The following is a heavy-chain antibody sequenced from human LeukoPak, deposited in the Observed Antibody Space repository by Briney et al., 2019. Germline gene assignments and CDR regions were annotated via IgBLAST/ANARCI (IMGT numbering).Heavy chain of an antibody. CDR2: ISSSSSTI. CDR3: ARDSGMWGTFDY. Sequence: GGSLRLSCAASGFSFSDYYMSWLRQAPGKGLEWISYISSSSSTIYYADSVKGRFTISRDNAKNSLFLQMNSLRVDDTAVYYCARDSGMWGTFDYWGQGTLLTVSS. V-gene: IGHV3-11*01. CDR1: GFSFSDYY. J-gene: IGHJ4*02. D-gene: IGHD1-1*01.